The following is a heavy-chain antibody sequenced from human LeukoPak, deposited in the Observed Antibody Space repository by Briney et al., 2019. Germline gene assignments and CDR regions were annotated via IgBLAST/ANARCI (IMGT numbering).Heavy chain of an antibody. V-gene: IGHV4-59*01. Sequence: PSETLSLTCTVSGDSIGNYFWSWIRQPPGKGLEWIGSIHYRGNTNYNPSLKTRVTISVDTSKNQFSLKLTSVTAADTAFYFCAREFGELSRFDPWGQGTLVTVSS. D-gene: IGHD3-10*01. CDR2: IHYRGNT. J-gene: IGHJ5*02. CDR3: AREFGELSRFDP. CDR1: GDSIGNYF.